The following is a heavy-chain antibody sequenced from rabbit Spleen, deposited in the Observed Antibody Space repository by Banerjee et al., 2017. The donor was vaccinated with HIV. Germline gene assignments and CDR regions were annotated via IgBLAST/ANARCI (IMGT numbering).Heavy chain of an antibody. CDR3: ARDLVTVIGWNFNL. D-gene: IGHD5-1*01. CDR1: GIDFSGYYY. Sequence: QSLEESGGDLVKPGASLTLTCKASGIDFSGYYYMCWVRQAPGKGLEWVACAYAGSSGSTYSATWAKGRFTISKTSSTTVTLQMTSLTAADTATYICARDLVTVIGWNFNLWGPGTLVTVS. J-gene: IGHJ4*01. V-gene: IGHV1S40*01. CDR2: AYAGSSGST.